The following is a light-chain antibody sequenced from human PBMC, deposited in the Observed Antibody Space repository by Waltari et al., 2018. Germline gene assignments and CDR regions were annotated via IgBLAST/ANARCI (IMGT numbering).Light chain of an antibody. CDR1: QGLRHSNGYNY. Sequence: EIVMTQSPLYLPGTPGEPASISCRSSQGLRHSNGYNYLDWYVQKPGQSPQLLIYLGSNRAAGVPDIFRNSGSYPSFTLPIVRVEAEDVGVYYCSQALPLFTFFGSTKVEIQ. CDR3: SQALPLFT. CDR2: LGS. V-gene: IGKV2-28*01. J-gene: IGKJ4*01.